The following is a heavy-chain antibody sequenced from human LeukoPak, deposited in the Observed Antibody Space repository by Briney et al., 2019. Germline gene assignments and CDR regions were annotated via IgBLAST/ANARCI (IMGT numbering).Heavy chain of an antibody. J-gene: IGHJ3*02. V-gene: IGHV3-9*01. Sequence: RSGGSLRLSCAASGFTFDDYAMHWVRQAPGKGLEWVSGISWNSGSIGYADSVKGRFTISRDNAKNSLYLQMNSLRAEDTALYYCAKSLGYCSSTSCPSTPVDAFDIWGQGTMVTVSS. CDR1: GFTFDDYA. CDR2: ISWNSGSI. D-gene: IGHD2-2*01. CDR3: AKSLGYCSSTSCPSTPVDAFDI.